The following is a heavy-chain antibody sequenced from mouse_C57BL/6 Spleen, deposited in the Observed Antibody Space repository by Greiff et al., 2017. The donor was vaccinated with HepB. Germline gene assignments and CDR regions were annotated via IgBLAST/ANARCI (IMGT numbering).Heavy chain of an antibody. CDR1: GYSFTGYF. J-gene: IGHJ4*01. CDR3: ARNWDYYAMDY. Sequence: EVKLQESGPELVKPGDSVKISCKASGYSFTGYFMNWVMQSHGKSLEWIGRINPYNGDSFYNQKFKGKATLTVDKSSSTAHMELRSLTSEDSAVYYCARNWDYYAMDYWGQGTSVTVSS. V-gene: IGHV1-20*01. CDR2: INPYNGDS. D-gene: IGHD4-1*01.